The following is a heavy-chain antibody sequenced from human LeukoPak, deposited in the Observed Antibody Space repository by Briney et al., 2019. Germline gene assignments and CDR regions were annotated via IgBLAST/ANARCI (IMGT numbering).Heavy chain of an antibody. CDR1: DGSTTGYY. J-gene: IGHJ4*02. D-gene: IGHD4-11*01. CDR3: ARISRDMTTDFDY. CDR2: VYYTGRT. V-gene: IGHV4-59*08. Sequence: SETLSLTCSVSDGSTTGYYWSWIRRPPGKGLEWIAYVYYTGRTPYNPSLESRVTISVDTSKTQFSLTVTAVTAADTAVYYCARISRDMTTDFDYWGQGTLVTVSS.